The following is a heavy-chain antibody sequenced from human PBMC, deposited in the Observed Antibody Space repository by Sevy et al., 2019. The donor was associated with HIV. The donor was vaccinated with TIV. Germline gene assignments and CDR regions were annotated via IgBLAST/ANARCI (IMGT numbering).Heavy chain of an antibody. Sequence: SETLSLTCTVSGGSISSYYWSWIRQPAGKGLEWIGRIYTSGSTNYNPSLKSRVTMSVDTSKNQFSLKLSSVTAADRAVYYCARGRYSSGWFDAFDIWGQGTMVTVSS. CDR2: IYTSGST. CDR3: ARGRYSSGWFDAFDI. D-gene: IGHD6-19*01. V-gene: IGHV4-4*07. CDR1: GGSISSYY. J-gene: IGHJ3*02.